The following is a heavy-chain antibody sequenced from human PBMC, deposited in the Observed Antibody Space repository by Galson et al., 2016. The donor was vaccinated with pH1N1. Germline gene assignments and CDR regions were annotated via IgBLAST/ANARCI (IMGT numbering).Heavy chain of an antibody. CDR3: ASDCDY. J-gene: IGHJ4*02. V-gene: IGHV1-24*01. Sequence: SVKVSCKVSGYTLTEFSMHWVRQAPGKGLEWMGCIDREDGETVYAHHFQGRVTMTEDTSTDTAYMELSSLRSEDTAVYYCASDCDYWGQGTLVTVSS. CDR2: IDREDGET. CDR1: GYTLTEFS.